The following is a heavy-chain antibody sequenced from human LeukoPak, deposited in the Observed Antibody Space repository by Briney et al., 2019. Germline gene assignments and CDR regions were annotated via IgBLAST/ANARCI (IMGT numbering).Heavy chain of an antibody. D-gene: IGHD6-13*01. CDR2: ISAYNGNT. V-gene: IGHV1-18*01. CDR3: ASEGRDIAAAGTDLFDY. CDR1: GYTFTSYG. J-gene: IGHJ4*02. Sequence: ASVKVPCKASGYTFTSYGISWVRQAPGQGLEWMGWISAYNGNTSYAQKLQGRATMTTDTSTSTAYMELRSLRSDDTAVYYCASEGRDIAAAGTDLFDYWGQGTLVTVSS.